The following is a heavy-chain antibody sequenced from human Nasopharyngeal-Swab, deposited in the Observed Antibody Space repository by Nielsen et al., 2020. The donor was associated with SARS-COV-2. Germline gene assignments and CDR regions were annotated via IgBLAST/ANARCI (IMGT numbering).Heavy chain of an antibody. V-gene: IGHV3-30*02. CDR3: VKDALSSSWGFLSPDYFDY. D-gene: IGHD6-13*01. CDR1: GFTFSSYG. CDR2: IWYDGSNK. Sequence: GESPKISCAASGFTFSSYGMHWVRQAPGKGLEWVAVIWYDGSNKYYADSVKGRFTISRDNSKNTLYLQMSSLRAEDTAVYYCVKDALSSSWGFLSPDYFDYWGQGTLVTVSS. J-gene: IGHJ4*02.